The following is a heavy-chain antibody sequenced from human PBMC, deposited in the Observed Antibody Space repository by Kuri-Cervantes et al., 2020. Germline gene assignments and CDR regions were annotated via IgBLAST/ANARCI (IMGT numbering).Heavy chain of an antibody. J-gene: IGHJ5*02. D-gene: IGHD2/OR15-2a*01. CDR3: ARAPGPYCTSTICPNWFDP. V-gene: IGHV3-30*04. Sequence: GESLKISCAASGFTFSSYAMHWVRQAPGKGLEWVAVISYDGTNKYYADSVKGRFTISRDNSKNTLYLQMNSLRVEDTAVYYCARAPGPYCTSTICPNWFDPWGQGTLVTVSS. CDR2: ISYDGTNK. CDR1: GFTFSSYA.